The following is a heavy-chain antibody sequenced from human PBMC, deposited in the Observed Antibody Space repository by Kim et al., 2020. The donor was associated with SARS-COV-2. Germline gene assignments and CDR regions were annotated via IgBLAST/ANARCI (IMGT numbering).Heavy chain of an antibody. CDR3: ARFGGYFAWLDP. Sequence: SETLSLTCTVSGGSISSSTYYWGWIRQPPGKGLEWIGSTYYSGSTYYNPSLKSRVTISVDTSKNQFSLKLSSVTAADTAVYYCARFGGYFAWLDPWGQGTLVTVSS. D-gene: IGHD3-16*01. CDR1: GGSISSSTYY. V-gene: IGHV4-39*01. J-gene: IGHJ5*02. CDR2: TYYSGST.